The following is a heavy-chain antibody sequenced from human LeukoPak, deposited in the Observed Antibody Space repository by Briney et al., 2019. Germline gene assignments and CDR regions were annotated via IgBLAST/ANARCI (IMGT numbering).Heavy chain of an antibody. CDR2: IKSKSYGATT. V-gene: IGHV3-15*05. D-gene: IGHD2-8*01. Sequence: TGGSLRLFCAASGFTFSNAWMSWVRQAPGKGLEWVGRIKSKSYGATTDYAAPVKGRFTISRDDSKNTLYLQMNSLKTEDTAVYYCATDNGGESGFDYWGHGTLVTVSS. CDR1: GFTFSNAW. J-gene: IGHJ4*01. CDR3: ATDNGGESGFDY.